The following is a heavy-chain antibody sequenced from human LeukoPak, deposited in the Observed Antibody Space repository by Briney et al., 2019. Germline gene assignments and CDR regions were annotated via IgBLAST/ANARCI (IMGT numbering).Heavy chain of an antibody. Sequence: GGTLRLSCAASGFTFSSYGISWVRQAPGQGLEWMGWISAYNGNTNYAQKLQGRVTMTRDTSISTAYMELSRLRSDDTAVYYCARDRGVDYCSGGSCSHYYYYMDAWGKGTTVTISS. CDR1: GFTFSSYG. CDR2: ISAYNGNT. V-gene: IGHV1-18*01. J-gene: IGHJ6*03. D-gene: IGHD2-15*01. CDR3: ARDRGVDYCSGGSCSHYYYYMDA.